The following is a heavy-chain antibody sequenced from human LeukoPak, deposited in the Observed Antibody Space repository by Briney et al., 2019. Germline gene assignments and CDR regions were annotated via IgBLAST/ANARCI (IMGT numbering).Heavy chain of an antibody. J-gene: IGHJ4*01. CDR3: ASRVYGLGSFNY. Sequence: KPSETLSLTCTVSGDSISSTSYYWDRIRQPPGKGLEWIGSICNSGTTYYTPSLKSRVTISVDTSKNQFSLKVSSVTAADTAVYYCASRVYGLGSFNYWGQGTLVTVSS. V-gene: IGHV4-39*01. D-gene: IGHD3-10*01. CDR1: GDSISSTSYY. CDR2: ICNSGTT.